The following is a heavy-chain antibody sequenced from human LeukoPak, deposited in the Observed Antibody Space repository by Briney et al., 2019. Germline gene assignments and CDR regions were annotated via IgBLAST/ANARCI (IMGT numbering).Heavy chain of an antibody. CDR1: GFSFSTDT. Sequence: PGGSLRLSCAASGFSFSTDTVNWVRQARGKGLEWVSSISSSSTYIYYTDSVKGRFAISRDNAGNAVYLQMNNLRAEDTAVYYCIREIPDCTGDCLGYWGQGTLVTVSS. CDR2: ISSSSTYI. J-gene: IGHJ4*02. D-gene: IGHD2-8*02. V-gene: IGHV3-21*01. CDR3: IREIPDCTGDCLGY.